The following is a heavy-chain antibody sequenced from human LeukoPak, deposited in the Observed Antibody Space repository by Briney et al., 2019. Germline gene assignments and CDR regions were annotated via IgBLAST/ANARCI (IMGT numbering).Heavy chain of an antibody. J-gene: IGHJ3*02. D-gene: IGHD5-12*01. V-gene: IGHV1-3*01. Sequence: ASVKVSCKASGYTFTSYAMHWVRQAPGQRLEWMGWINAGNGNTKYSQKFQGRVTITRDTSASTAYMELSSLRSEDTAVYYCARVRGYDYSDAFDIWGQGTMVTVSS. CDR3: ARVRGYDYSDAFDI. CDR2: INAGNGNT. CDR1: GYTFTSYA.